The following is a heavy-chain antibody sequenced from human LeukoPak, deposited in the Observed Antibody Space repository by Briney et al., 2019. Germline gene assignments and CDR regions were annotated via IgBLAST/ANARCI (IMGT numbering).Heavy chain of an antibody. V-gene: IGHV3-11*01. CDR2: ISPNSADI. J-gene: IGHJ4*02. Sequence: GGSLRLSCAASGFTFTDVYMSWIRQSPGKWLEWLAYISPNSADISYADSVKGRFTISRDNAKNSLYLQMNSLRVEDTGIYYCSRDPRSLDYWGQGALVTVSS. CDR1: GFTFTDVY. CDR3: SRDPRSLDY.